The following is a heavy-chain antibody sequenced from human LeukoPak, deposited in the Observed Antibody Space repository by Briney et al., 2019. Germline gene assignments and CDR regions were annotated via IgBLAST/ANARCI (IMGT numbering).Heavy chain of an antibody. J-gene: IGHJ4*02. V-gene: IGHV1-46*01. D-gene: IGHD7-27*01. CDR3: ARNYLGYSY. Sequence: GASVKVSCKASGGTFSSYAISWVRQAPGQGLEWMGIINPSGGSTSYAQKFQGRVTMTRDMSTSTVYMELSSLRSDDTAVYYCARNYLGYSYWGQGSLVTVSS. CDR2: INPSGGST. CDR1: GGTFSSYA.